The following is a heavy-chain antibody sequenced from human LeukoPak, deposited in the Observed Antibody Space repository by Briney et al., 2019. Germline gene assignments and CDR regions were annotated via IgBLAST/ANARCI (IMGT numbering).Heavy chain of an antibody. D-gene: IGHD2-8*01. J-gene: IGHJ4*02. CDR2: IIPIFGTA. Sequence: SVKVSCKASGGTFSSYAISWVRQAPGQGLEWMGGIIPIFGTANYAQKFQGRVTITADESTSTAYTELSSLRSEDTAVYYCASNLGYCTNGVCYTHRSYFDYWGQGTLVTVSS. CDR1: GGTFSSYA. V-gene: IGHV1-69*13. CDR3: ASNLGYCTNGVCYTHRSYFDY.